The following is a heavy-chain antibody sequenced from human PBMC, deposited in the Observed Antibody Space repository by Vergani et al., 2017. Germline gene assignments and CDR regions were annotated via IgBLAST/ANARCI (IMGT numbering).Heavy chain of an antibody. CDR2: IRNKANRYTT. V-gene: IGHV3-72*01. CDR1: GFTFSDHY. J-gene: IGHJ4*02. Sequence: EVQLVESGGGLVQSGGSLRLSCAASGFTFSDHYMDWVRQAPGKGLEWVGRIRNKANRYTTEYAASVRGRFTISRDDSKNSLYLQMSSLKTEDTAVYHCAKDIQRWEQHPSFDYWGQGTLVTVSS. D-gene: IGHD1-26*01. CDR3: AKDIQRWEQHPSFDY.